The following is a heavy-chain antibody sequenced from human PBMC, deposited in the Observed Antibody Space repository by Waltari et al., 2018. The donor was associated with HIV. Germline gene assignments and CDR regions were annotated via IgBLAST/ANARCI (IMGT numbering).Heavy chain of an antibody. CDR3: ARGGFYGSGSKVN. CDR2: IKQDGSEK. V-gene: IGHV3-7*04. CDR1: GFPLSSYW. Sequence: EVQLVESGGGLVQPGGSLRLSCAASGFPLSSYWRSWVRQAPGKGLEWVANIKQDGSEKYYVDSVNVRFTISRDNAENSLYLQMNSLRAEDTAVYYCARGGFYGSGSKVNWGQGTLVTVSS. D-gene: IGHD3-10*01. J-gene: IGHJ4*02.